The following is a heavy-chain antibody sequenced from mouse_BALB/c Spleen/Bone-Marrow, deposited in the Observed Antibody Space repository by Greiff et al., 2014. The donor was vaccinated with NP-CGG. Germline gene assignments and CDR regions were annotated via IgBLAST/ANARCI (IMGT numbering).Heavy chain of an antibody. J-gene: IGHJ1*01. Sequence: VHLVESGPELVKPGASVKISCKASGYAFSSSWMNWVQQRPGQGLEWIGRIYPGDGDTNYNGKFKGKATLTADKSSSTAYMQQSSRLSFEYAVIFCATNAYGNSYWYFDVWGAGTTVTVSS. CDR2: IYPGDGDT. CDR1: GYAFSSSW. CDR3: ATNAYGNSYWYFDV. D-gene: IGHD2-1*01. V-gene: IGHV1-82*01.